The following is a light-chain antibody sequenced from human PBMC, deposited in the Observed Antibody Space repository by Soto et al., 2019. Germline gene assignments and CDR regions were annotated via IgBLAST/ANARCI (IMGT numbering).Light chain of an antibody. CDR2: EVS. J-gene: IGLJ3*02. Sequence: QSALTQPPSASGSPGQSVTISCXGTSSDVGGYNYVSWYQQHPGKAPKLMIYEVSKRPSGVPDRFSGSKSGNTASLTVSGLQAEDEADYYCSSYAGSNNFERVFGGGTKLTVL. CDR3: SSYAGSNNFERV. CDR1: SSDVGGYNY. V-gene: IGLV2-8*01.